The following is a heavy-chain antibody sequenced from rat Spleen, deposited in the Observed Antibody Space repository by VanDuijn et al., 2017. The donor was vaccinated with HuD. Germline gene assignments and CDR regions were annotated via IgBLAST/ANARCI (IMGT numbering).Heavy chain of an antibody. CDR2: ISYGDRSGHSST. D-gene: IGHD1-11*01. CDR1: GFTFSDYG. V-gene: IGHV5-29*01. J-gene: IGHJ2*01. Sequence: EVQLVESGGGLVQPGRSLKLSCAASGFTFSDYGMAWVRQAPTKGLEWVATISYGDRSGHSSTYYRDSVKGRFTISRDNAKSTLRLQMDSLRSDDTATYYCARRRTGYYFDHWGQGVTVTVSS. CDR3: ARRRTGYYFDH.